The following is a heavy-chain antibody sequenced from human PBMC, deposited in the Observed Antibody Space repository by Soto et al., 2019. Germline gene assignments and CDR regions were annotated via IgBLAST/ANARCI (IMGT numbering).Heavy chain of an antibody. D-gene: IGHD1-26*01. CDR3: VREDGKVGTPSDFDY. Sequence: GSLRLSCASSGFTFSTYTMNWVRQAPGKGLEWVSSINGRGNYIYYAESVKGRFTISRDNAKNSLYLQMDRLRAEDTALYYCVREDGKVGTPSDFDYWGLGALVTVSS. V-gene: IGHV3-21*01. CDR2: INGRGNYI. CDR1: GFTFSTYT. J-gene: IGHJ4*02.